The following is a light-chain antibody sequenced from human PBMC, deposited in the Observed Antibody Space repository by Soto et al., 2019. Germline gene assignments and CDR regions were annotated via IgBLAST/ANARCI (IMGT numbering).Light chain of an antibody. V-gene: IGKV1-5*01. Sequence: DIQMTQSPSTLSASIGDRVTITCRASQTINNWLAWYQQKPGKAPRLLIFHASSLESGVPSRFSGSGSGTEFTITINSLQPDDFATYYCQRYNSYSPWTFGQGTKVEIK. CDR3: QRYNSYSPWT. CDR2: HAS. CDR1: QTINNW. J-gene: IGKJ1*01.